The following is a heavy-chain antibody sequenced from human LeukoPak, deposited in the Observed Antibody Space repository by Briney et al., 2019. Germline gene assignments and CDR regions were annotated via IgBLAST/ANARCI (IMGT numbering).Heavy chain of an antibody. CDR2: ISGSGGST. CDR3: AKATQSHALDV. CDR1: GFTFDSYA. J-gene: IGHJ6*02. V-gene: IGHV3-23*01. Sequence: PGGSLRLSCAASGFTFDSYAMNWVRQAAGKGLEWVSTISGSGGSTYYADSVKGRFTISRDNSKNTLFLQMISLRAEDTAIYYCAKATQSHALDVWGQGTTVTVSS.